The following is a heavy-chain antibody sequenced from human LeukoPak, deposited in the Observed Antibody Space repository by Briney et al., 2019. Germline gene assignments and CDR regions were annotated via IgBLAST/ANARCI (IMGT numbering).Heavy chain of an antibody. CDR1: GFTFSTYG. D-gene: IGHD3-10*01. CDR3: ARDRVREAYFYYYGMDV. CDR2: IWYDGSNK. V-gene: IGHV3-33*01. Sequence: GRSLRLSCAASGFTFSTYGMHWVRQAPGKGLEWVAVIWYDGSNKYYADSVKGRFTISRDNSKSTLYVQMNSLRAEDTAIYYCARDRVREAYFYYYGMDVWGQGTTVTVSS. J-gene: IGHJ6*02.